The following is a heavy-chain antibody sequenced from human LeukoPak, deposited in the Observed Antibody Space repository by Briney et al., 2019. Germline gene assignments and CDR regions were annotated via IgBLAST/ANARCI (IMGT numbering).Heavy chain of an antibody. Sequence: GGSLRLSCVASGFTFSYYSMNWVRQAPGKGLEWVSYINSISGEIWYADSVKGRFTISRDDAKNSLCLQMNSLRDEDTAVYYCARDHGYAFDYWGQGTLVTVSS. CDR2: INSISGEI. D-gene: IGHD5-12*01. CDR3: ARDHGYAFDY. CDR1: GFTFSYYS. J-gene: IGHJ4*02. V-gene: IGHV3-48*02.